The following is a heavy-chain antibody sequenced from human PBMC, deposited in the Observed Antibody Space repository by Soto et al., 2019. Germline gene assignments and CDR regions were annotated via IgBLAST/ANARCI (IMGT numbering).Heavy chain of an antibody. Sequence: QVQLVQSGAEVKKPGSSVKVSCKASGGTFSSYAISWVRQAPGQGLEWMGGIIPIFGTANYAQKFQGRVTITADKSTSPAYMELSSLRSEYTAVYYCARESIVVVPAAIWGWFDSWSQGTLVTVSS. CDR2: IIPIFGTA. D-gene: IGHD2-2*01. V-gene: IGHV1-69*06. J-gene: IGHJ5*01. CDR1: GGTFSSYA. CDR3: ARESIVVVPAAIWGWFDS.